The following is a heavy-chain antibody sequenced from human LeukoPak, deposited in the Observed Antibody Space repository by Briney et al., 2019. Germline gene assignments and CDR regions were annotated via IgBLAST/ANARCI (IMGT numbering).Heavy chain of an antibody. J-gene: IGHJ4*02. CDR1: GFTFSNLA. D-gene: IGHD7-27*01. V-gene: IGHV3-23*01. Sequence: GGSLRLSCVASGFTFSNLAMSWVRQTPGKGLEWVSTISAYDDTTHYADSVRGRFTISRDSSKNTLSLQMNSLTAEDTAVYYCVRDNGGEFLWGQGTLVTVSS. CDR3: VRDNGGEFL. CDR2: ISAYDDTT.